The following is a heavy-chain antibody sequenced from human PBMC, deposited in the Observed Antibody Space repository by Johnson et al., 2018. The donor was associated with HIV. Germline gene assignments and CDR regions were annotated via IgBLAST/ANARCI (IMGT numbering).Heavy chain of an antibody. CDR1: GFTFSNYA. D-gene: IGHD3-16*01. CDR2: ISYDGITK. Sequence: QVQLVESGGGVVQPGRSLRLSCAASGFTFSNYAMHWVRQAPGKGLEWVAVISYDGITKYYADSVKGRFTISRDNSKNTLYLQMHSLRAEDTAVYYCARGALGDWVDAFDIRGQGTMVTVSS. J-gene: IGHJ3*02. V-gene: IGHV3-30-3*01. CDR3: ARGALGDWVDAFDI.